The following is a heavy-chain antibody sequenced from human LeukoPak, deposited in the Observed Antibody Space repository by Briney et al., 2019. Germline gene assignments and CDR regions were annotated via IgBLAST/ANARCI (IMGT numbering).Heavy chain of an antibody. Sequence: GGSLRLSRAASGFTFSSYWMHWVRQAPGKGLVWISRINSDGSGTSYADSVKGRFTISRDNAKNTLYLQMNSLRAEDTAVYYCARADDGANSWVNYWGQGTLVTVSS. CDR1: GFTFSSYW. CDR3: ARADDGANSWVNY. J-gene: IGHJ4*02. D-gene: IGHD4-23*01. V-gene: IGHV3-74*01. CDR2: INSDGSGT.